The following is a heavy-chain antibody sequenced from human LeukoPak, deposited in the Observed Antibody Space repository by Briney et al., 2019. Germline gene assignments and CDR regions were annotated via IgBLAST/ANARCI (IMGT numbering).Heavy chain of an antibody. J-gene: IGHJ3*01. D-gene: IGHD3-10*01. CDR1: GFTFSSYT. Sequence: GGSLRLSCAASGFTFSSYTMNWVRQAPGKGLEWVSSISSSSTYIYYADSVKGRFTISRDNAKNSLYLQMNSLRAEDTAVYHCARVGSWDTFDVWGQGTMVTVPS. V-gene: IGHV3-21*01. CDR2: ISSSSTYI. CDR3: ARVGSWDTFDV.